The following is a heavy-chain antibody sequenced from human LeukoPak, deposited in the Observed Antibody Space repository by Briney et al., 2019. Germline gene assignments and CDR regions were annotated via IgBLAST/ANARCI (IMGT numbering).Heavy chain of an antibody. CDR3: ARGQSSGWYRGAFDI. CDR1: GYSFTSYW. D-gene: IGHD6-19*01. CDR2: IYPGDSDT. Sequence: GESLKISCKGSGYSFTSYWIGWVRQMPGKGLEWMGIIYPGDSDTRYSPCFQGQVTISADKSISPAHLQRSSLKASDTAMYYCARGQSSGWYRGAFDIWGQGTMVTVX. J-gene: IGHJ3*02. V-gene: IGHV5-51*01.